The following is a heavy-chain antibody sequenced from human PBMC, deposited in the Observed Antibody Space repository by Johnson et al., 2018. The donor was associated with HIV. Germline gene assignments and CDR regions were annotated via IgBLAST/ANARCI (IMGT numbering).Heavy chain of an antibody. CDR1: GFTLSNYA. J-gene: IGHJ3*02. CDR2: IYSGSTI. Sequence: VQLVESGGGLVQPGGSLRLSCAASGFTLSNYAMHWVRQVPGKGLEWVSVIYSGSTIYYADSVKGRFTISRDNAKNSLYLQMNSLRAEDTAVYYCARDIVVVVAANDAFDIWGQGTMVTVSS. V-gene: IGHV3-69-1*01. D-gene: IGHD2-15*01. CDR3: ARDIVVVVAANDAFDI.